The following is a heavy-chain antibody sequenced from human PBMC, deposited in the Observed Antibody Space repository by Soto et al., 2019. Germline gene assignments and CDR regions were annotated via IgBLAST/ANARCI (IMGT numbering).Heavy chain of an antibody. V-gene: IGHV1-18*04. CDR1: GYTFTSYG. D-gene: IGHD3-22*01. J-gene: IGHJ4*02. Sequence: ASVKVSCKASGYTFTSYGISWVRQAPGQGLEWMGWISAYNGNTNYAQKLQGRVTMTTDTSTSTAYMELRSLRSDDTAVYYCARVRYYYDSSGYYEVMNGPPDYWGQGTLVTVSS. CDR3: ARVRYYYDSSGYYEVMNGPPDY. CDR2: ISAYNGNT.